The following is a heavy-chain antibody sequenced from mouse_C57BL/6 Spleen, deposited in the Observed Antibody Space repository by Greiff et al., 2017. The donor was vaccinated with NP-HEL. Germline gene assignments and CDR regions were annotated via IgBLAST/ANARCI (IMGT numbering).Heavy chain of an antibody. CDR3: ARDGGFRYFDV. CDR2: ISDGGSYT. V-gene: IGHV5-4*01. Sequence: EVQLVESGGGLVKPGGSLKLSCAASGFTFSSYAMSWVRQTPEKRLEWVATISDGGSYTYYPDNVKGRFTISRDNAKNNLYLQMSHLKSEDTAMYYCARDGGFRYFDVWGTGTTVTVSS. CDR1: GFTFSSYA. J-gene: IGHJ1*03.